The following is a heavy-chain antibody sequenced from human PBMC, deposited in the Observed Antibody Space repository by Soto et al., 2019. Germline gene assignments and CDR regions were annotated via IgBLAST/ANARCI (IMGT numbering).Heavy chain of an antibody. CDR2: IHPSGQPI. D-gene: IGHD1-26*01. Sequence: EVQLVESGGGLVQPGGSLRLSCAVSGFTFSSSEMYWVRQAPGKGLEWISYIHPSGQPIFYADSVKGRFTISRDNANNSLFLQMNSLRAEDTAVSYCARRASRWGQGTMVTVSS. V-gene: IGHV3-48*03. CDR1: GFTFSSSE. J-gene: IGHJ3*01. CDR3: ARRASR.